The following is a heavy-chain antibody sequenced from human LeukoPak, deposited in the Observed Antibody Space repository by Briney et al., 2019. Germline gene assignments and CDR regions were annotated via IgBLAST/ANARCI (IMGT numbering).Heavy chain of an antibody. D-gene: IGHD2-2*01. CDR1: GYTFTSYD. Sequence: ASVKVSCKASGYTFTSYDINWVRQATGQGLEWMGWMNPNSGNTGYAQKFQGRVTMTRNTSMSTAYMELSSLRSEDTAVYYCAREVVPAAINYYYYGMDVWGQGTTVTVSS. V-gene: IGHV1-8*01. CDR2: MNPNSGNT. CDR3: AREVVPAAINYYYYGMDV. J-gene: IGHJ6*02.